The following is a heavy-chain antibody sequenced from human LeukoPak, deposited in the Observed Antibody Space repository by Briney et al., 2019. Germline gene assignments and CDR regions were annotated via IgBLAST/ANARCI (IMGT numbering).Heavy chain of an antibody. V-gene: IGHV1-2*02. CDR3: ASTVAAAGTGFDY. CDR1: GYTFTSYG. D-gene: IGHD6-13*01. CDR2: INPNSGGT. Sequence: GASVKVSCKASGYTFTSYGISWVRQAPGQGLEWMGWINPNSGGTNYAQKFQGRVTMTRDTSISTAYMELSRLRSDDTAVYYCASTVAAAGTGFDYWGQGTLVTLSS. J-gene: IGHJ4*02.